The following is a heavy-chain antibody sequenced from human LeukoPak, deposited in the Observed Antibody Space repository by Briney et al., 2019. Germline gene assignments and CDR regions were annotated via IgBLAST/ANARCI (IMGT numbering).Heavy chain of an antibody. J-gene: IGHJ4*02. CDR1: GGSFSGYY. CDR2: INHSGST. V-gene: IGHV4-34*01. CDR3: ARAKIYSTDALDY. Sequence: SETPSLTCAVYGGSFSGYYWSWIRQPPGKGLEWIGEINHSGSTNYNPSLKSRVTISVDTSKNQFSLKLSSVTAADTAVYYCARAKIYSTDALDYWGQGTLVTVSS. D-gene: IGHD4-11*01.